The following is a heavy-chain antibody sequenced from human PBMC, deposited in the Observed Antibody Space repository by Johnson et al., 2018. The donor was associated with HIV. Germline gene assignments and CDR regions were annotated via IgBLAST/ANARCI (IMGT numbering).Heavy chain of an antibody. D-gene: IGHD1-14*01. CDR3: AKEMSSWPGEAFDI. J-gene: IGHJ3*02. V-gene: IGHV3-20*04. Sequence: MQLVESGGGVVRPGGSLRLSCAASGFTFDDYGMSWVRQAPGKGLEWVSGINWNGGSTGYADSVEGRFTISRVNAKNSLYLQMNSLRAEDTALYYCAKEMSSWPGEAFDIWGQGTMVTVSS. CDR2: INWNGGST. CDR1: GFTFDDYG.